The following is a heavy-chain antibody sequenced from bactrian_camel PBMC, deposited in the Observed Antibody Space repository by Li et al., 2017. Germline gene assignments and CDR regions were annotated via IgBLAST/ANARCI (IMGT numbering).Heavy chain of an antibody. Sequence: VQLVESGGGSALAGGSLRLSCRFATGYSAVTLCMGWFRQAPGKQREGIAAINRRGTTKYADSVLGRFTIPKVNAEKTLYLQMDSLKPEDTAKYLCAAGTNAYGVGTCQYDYWGRGTQVTVS. D-gene: IGHD5*01. CDR3: AAGTNAYGVGTCQYDY. J-gene: IGHJ4*01. CDR2: INRRGTT. V-gene: IGHV3S53*01. CDR1: GYSAVTLC.